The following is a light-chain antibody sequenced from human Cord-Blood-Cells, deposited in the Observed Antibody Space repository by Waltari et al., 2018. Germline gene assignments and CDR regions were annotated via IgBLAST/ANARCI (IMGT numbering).Light chain of an antibody. V-gene: IGKV3-11*01. CDR2: DAS. J-gene: IGKJ5*01. CDR3: QQRSNWLAIT. CDR1: QGVSSY. Sequence: EIVLTQSPATLSLSPGERATLSCRASQGVSSYLAWYQQKPGQAPRLLIYDASNRATGSPARFIGSGSGTDFTLTISSLEPEDFAVYYCQQRSNWLAITFGQGTRLEIK.